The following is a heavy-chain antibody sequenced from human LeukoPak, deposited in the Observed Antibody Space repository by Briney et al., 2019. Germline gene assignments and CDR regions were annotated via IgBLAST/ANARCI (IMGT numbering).Heavy chain of an antibody. CDR2: INWSGGST. Sequence: GGSLRLSCAASGFTFDDYGMTWVRQAPGKGLEWVSGINWSGGSTSYADSVKGRFTISRDNVKNSLYLQMNSLRAEDTAVYYCARPRGKVVTAPSSAFDIWGQGTMVTVSS. D-gene: IGHD2-21*02. V-gene: IGHV3-20*04. CDR3: ARPRGKVVTAPSSAFDI. J-gene: IGHJ3*02. CDR1: GFTFDDYG.